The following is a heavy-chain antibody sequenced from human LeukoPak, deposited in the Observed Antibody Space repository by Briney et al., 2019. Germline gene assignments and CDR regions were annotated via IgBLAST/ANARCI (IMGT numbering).Heavy chain of an antibody. D-gene: IGHD4-17*01. CDR2: ISWNSGSI. CDR3: AKGGSYGDYFFDY. Sequence: PGRSQRLSCAASGFTFDDYAMHWVRQAPGKGLEWVSGISWNSGSIGYADSVKGRFTISRDNAKNSLYLQMNSLRAEDTALYYCAKGGSYGDYFFDYWGQGTLVTVSS. J-gene: IGHJ4*02. CDR1: GFTFDDYA. V-gene: IGHV3-9*01.